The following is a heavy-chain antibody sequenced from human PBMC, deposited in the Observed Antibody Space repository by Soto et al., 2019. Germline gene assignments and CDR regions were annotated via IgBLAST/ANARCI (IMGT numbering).Heavy chain of an antibody. D-gene: IGHD6-6*01. V-gene: IGHV2-70*01. CDR2: IDWDDDK. Sequence: SGPTLVNPTHPLTLTCTFSGFSLSTSGMCVSWIRQPPGKALEWLALIDWDDDKYYSSSLKTRLTISQHTSKNQVVLTTTYMEPMNTATYYCPRARYSSSPKSYYYYGMDVWGQGTTVTV. CDR3: PRARYSSSPKSYYYYGMDV. J-gene: IGHJ6*02. CDR1: GFSLSTSGMC.